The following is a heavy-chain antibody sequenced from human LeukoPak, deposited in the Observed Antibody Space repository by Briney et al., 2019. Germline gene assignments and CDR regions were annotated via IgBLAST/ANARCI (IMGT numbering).Heavy chain of an antibody. CDR2: ISRNGGST. CDR3: ARAMITFGGVIVQSFDY. J-gene: IGHJ4*02. V-gene: IGHV3-64*04. D-gene: IGHD3-16*02. Sequence: GGSLRLSCSASGFTFSSYAMHWVRQAPGKGLEYVSAISRNGGSTDYADSVTGRFTNSRDNAKNSMYLQINSLRAEDTAVYYCARAMITFGGVIVQSFDYWGQGTLVTVSS. CDR1: GFTFSSYA.